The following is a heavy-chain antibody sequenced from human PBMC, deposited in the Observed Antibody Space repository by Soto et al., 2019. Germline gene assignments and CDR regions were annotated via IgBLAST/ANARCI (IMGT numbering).Heavy chain of an antibody. CDR3: ATDQILYAN. V-gene: IGHV3-53*01. CDR2: IYSGGST. Sequence: EVQLVESGGGLIQPGGSLRLSCAASGFTVSSNYMSWVRQAPGKGLEWVSVIYSGGSTHYADSVKGRFTISRDTSKNTLYLQMTSLRAEHTAVYYFATDQILYANWAQATLFTVSS. CDR1: GFTVSSNY. D-gene: IGHD2-8*01. J-gene: IGHJ4*02.